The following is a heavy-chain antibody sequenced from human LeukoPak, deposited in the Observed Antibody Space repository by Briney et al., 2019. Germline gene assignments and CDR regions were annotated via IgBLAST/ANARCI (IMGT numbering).Heavy chain of an antibody. V-gene: IGHV3-30-3*01. Sequence: PGRCLRLSCAASVYTFSSYAMHWVRQAPGKGLEWVVVISYDGSNKYYADSVKGRFTISRDNSKNTLYLQMNSLRAEDTSVYYCARDMYSSSPYYYYGMDVWGQGTTVTVSS. CDR2: ISYDGSNK. CDR1: VYTFSSYA. D-gene: IGHD6-6*01. J-gene: IGHJ6*02. CDR3: ARDMYSSSPYYYYGMDV.